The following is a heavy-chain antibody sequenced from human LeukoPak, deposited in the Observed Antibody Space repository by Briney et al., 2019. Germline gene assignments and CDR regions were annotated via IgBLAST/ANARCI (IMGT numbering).Heavy chain of an antibody. CDR1: GYTLTELS. Sequence: ASVKVSCKVSGYTLTELSMHWVRQAPGQGLEWMGWINPKSGGTQFKENFQGRVTMTRDSSISTAYLELSGLRSDDTAIYYCARADFLYTGLAVATATRYTRMVTWFDPWGQGTLVTVSS. J-gene: IGHJ5*02. V-gene: IGHV1-2*02. CDR3: ARADFLYTGLAVATATRYTRMVTWFDP. CDR2: INPKSGGT. D-gene: IGHD2-2*02.